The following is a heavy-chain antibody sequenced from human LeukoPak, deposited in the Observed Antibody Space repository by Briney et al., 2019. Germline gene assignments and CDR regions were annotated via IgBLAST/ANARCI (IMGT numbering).Heavy chain of an antibody. J-gene: IGHJ3*01. CDR2: IKQDGSEK. V-gene: IGHV3-7*01. Sequence: RGCPCVSCAASGFTFSSYWMTWFRQAPGKGLEWVANIKQDGSEKHYVDSVKGRFTISRDNAKNSLYLQMNSLRAEDTAVYYCARDPTYAVDASAVSGQGTMVTVSS. CDR1: GFTFSSYW. CDR3: ARDPTYAVDASAV. D-gene: IGHD4-17*01.